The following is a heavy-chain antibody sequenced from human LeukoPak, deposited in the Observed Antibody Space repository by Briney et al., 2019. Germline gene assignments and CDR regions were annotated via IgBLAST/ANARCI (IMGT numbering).Heavy chain of an antibody. CDR1: GFTFSSYA. V-gene: IGHV3-30-3*02. CDR3: AKTRPDSSGYYYRGYYFDY. Sequence: PGGSLRLSCAASGFTFSSYAMHWVRQAPGKGLEWVAVISYDGSNKYYADSVKGRFTISRDNSKNTLYLQMNSLRAEDTAVYYCAKTRPDSSGYYYRGYYFDYWGQGTLVTVSS. D-gene: IGHD3-22*01. J-gene: IGHJ4*02. CDR2: ISYDGSNK.